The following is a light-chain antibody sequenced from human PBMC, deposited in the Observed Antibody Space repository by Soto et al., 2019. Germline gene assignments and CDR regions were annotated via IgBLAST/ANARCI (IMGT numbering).Light chain of an antibody. CDR2: DAS. J-gene: IGKJ3*01. Sequence: EIVLTQSPATLSLSPGERATLSCRASQSVSSYLAWYQQKPGQAPRLLIYDASNRATGIPARFIGSGSGTDFTLTISSLEPEDFAVYYCQQRFTFGPGTKVDIK. V-gene: IGKV3-11*01. CDR1: QSVSSY. CDR3: QQRFT.